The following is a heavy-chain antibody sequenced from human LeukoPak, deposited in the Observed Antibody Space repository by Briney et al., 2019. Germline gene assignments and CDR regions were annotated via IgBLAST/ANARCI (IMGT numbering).Heavy chain of an antibody. V-gene: IGHV1-8*01. D-gene: IGHD6-19*01. CDR1: GYTFTSYD. Sequence: GASVTVSRKASGYTFTSYDINWVRQATGQGLEWMGWMNPNSGNTGYAQKFQGRVTMTRNTSISTAYMELSSLRSEDTAVYYCATGDSSGWKYYFDYWGQGTLVTVSS. J-gene: IGHJ4*02. CDR2: MNPNSGNT. CDR3: ATGDSSGWKYYFDY.